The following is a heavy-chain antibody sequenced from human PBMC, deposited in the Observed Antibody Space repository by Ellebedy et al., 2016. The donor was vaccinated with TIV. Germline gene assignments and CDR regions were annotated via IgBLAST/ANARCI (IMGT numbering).Heavy chain of an antibody. CDR1: GFTFSSYA. V-gene: IGHV3-23*01. D-gene: IGHD2-15*01. Sequence: GESLKISCAASGFTFSSYAMSWVRQAPGKGLEWVSGISDSGTRTYDADSVKGRFTLSRDNSKSTVYLQMNSLRAEDTAVYFCARYGGGSRRDFDLWGRGTLVTVSS. CDR2: ISDSGTRT. CDR3: ARYGGGSRRDFDL. J-gene: IGHJ2*01.